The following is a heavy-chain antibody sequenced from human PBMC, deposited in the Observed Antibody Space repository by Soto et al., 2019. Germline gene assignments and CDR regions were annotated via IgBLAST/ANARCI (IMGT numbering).Heavy chain of an antibody. CDR3: ASSSSWYYFDY. Sequence: QVQLVQSGAEVKKPGASVKVSCKASGYTFTSYYMHWVRQAPGQGLEWMGIINPSGGSTSYAQKFQCRVTMTRDTSTSTVYMELSSLRSEDTAVYYCASSSSWYYFDYWGQGTLVTVSS. D-gene: IGHD6-13*01. V-gene: IGHV1-46*03. J-gene: IGHJ4*02. CDR1: GYTFTSYY. CDR2: INPSGGST.